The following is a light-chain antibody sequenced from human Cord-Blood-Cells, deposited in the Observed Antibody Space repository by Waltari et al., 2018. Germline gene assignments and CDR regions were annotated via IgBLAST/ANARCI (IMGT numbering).Light chain of an antibody. J-gene: IGLJ1*01. CDR3: MIWPSNAYV. V-gene: IGLV5-37*01. Sequence: QPVLTQPPSSSASPGESARLTCTLPSDINVGSYNIYWYQQKPGSPPRYLLYYYSDSDKGQGAGVPSRFSGSKVASANTGILLISALQSEDEADYYCMIWPSNAYVFGTGTKVTVL. CDR1: SDINVGSYN. CDR2: YYSDSDK.